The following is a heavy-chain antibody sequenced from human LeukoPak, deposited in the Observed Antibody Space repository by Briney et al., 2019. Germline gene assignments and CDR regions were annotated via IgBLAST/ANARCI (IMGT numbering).Heavy chain of an antibody. V-gene: IGHV3-15*01. CDR3: ARGHKTGWELRLYFDY. Sequence: GGSLRLSCAASGFTFSNAWMSWVRQAPGKGLEWVGRIKSKTDGGTTDYAAPVKGRFTISRDDSKNTLYLQMNSLRAEDTAVYYCARGHKTGWELRLYFDYWGQGTLVTVSS. D-gene: IGHD1-26*01. J-gene: IGHJ4*02. CDR1: GFTFSNAW. CDR2: IKSKTDGGTT.